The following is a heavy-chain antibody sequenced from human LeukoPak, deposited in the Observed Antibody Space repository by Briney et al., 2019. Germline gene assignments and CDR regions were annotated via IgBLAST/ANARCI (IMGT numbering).Heavy chain of an antibody. CDR3: ARVSGVTMIVVMEYDAFDI. J-gene: IGHJ3*02. Sequence: SETLSLTCAVYGGSFSGYYWSWIRQPPGKGLEWIGEINHSGSTNYNPSLKSRVTISVDTSKNQFSLKLSSVTAADTAVYYCARVSGVTMIVVMEYDAFDIWGQGTMVTVSS. CDR2: INHSGST. V-gene: IGHV4-34*01. D-gene: IGHD3-22*01. CDR1: GGSFSGYY.